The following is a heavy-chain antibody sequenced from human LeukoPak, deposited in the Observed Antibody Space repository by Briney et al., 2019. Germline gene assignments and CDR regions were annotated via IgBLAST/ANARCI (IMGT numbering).Heavy chain of an antibody. Sequence: PGGSLRLSCAASGFTFSRYWMNWVRQAPGKGLEWLANIKEDGSEKYYVDSAKGRFTISRDNAKNSLYLQMNSLRAEDTAVYYCAKDKTLLWFGETYFDYWGQGTLVTVSS. J-gene: IGHJ4*02. CDR2: IKEDGSEK. D-gene: IGHD3-10*01. CDR1: GFTFSRYW. CDR3: AKDKTLLWFGETYFDY. V-gene: IGHV3-7*01.